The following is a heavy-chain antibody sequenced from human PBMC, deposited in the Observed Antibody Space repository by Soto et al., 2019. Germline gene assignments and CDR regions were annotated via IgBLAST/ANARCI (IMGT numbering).Heavy chain of an antibody. CDR2: IIPILGIA. Sequence: QVQLVQSGAEVKKPGSSVKVSCKASGGTFSSYTISWVRQAPGQGLEWMGRIIPILGIANYAQKFQGRVTINEDKSTSKAYMELSSLSSEDTAVYYCARDDGGYRYGPDYWGQGTLVTVSS. CDR3: ARDDGGYRYGPDY. J-gene: IGHJ4*02. V-gene: IGHV1-69*08. D-gene: IGHD5-18*01. CDR1: GGTFSSYT.